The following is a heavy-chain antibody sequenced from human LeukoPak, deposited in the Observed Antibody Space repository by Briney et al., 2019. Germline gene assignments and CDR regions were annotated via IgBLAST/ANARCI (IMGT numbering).Heavy chain of an antibody. Sequence: PGGSLRLSCAASGFTFSSFPMTWVRLAPGKGLEWVSGISGSGAGTNYADSVKGRFTISRDNSKNTLYLQMNSLRAEDTAVYYCAKAYCSTTLCYWNYWGQGTLVTVSS. CDR2: ISGSGAGT. D-gene: IGHD2-2*01. J-gene: IGHJ4*02. CDR1: GFTFSSFP. V-gene: IGHV3-23*01. CDR3: AKAYCSTTLCYWNY.